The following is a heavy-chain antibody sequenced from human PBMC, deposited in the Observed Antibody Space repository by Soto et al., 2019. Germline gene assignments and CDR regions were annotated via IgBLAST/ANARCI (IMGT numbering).Heavy chain of an antibody. Sequence: GGSLRLSCAASGFTFRNYGMNWVRQAPGKGLEWVAYIGIGSSTKYYADSVKGRFTISRDNAKNSLYLQMNSLRAEDTAVYYCARNQLYYNDISGRPLNAFDVWGQGTMVTVSS. D-gene: IGHD3-22*01. CDR1: GFTFRNYG. CDR3: ARNQLYYNDISGRPLNAFDV. V-gene: IGHV3-48*01. CDR2: IGIGSSTK. J-gene: IGHJ3*01.